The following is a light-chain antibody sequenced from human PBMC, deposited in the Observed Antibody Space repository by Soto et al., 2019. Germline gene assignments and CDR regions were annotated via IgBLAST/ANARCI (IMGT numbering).Light chain of an antibody. J-gene: IGKJ2*01. CDR3: QQYNNWPPTYT. V-gene: IGKV3D-15*01. CDR2: AAS. Sequence: EVVMTQSPATLSVSPGERATLSCRASQSVSINLAWYQQKPGQAPRLLIYAASTRATAIPARFSGSGSGTEFTLTISSLQSEDFAVYYCQQYNNWPPTYTFGQGTKLEIK. CDR1: QSVSIN.